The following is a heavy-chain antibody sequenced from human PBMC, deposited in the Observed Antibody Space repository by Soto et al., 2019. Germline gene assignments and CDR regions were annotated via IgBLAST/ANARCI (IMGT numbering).Heavy chain of an antibody. J-gene: IGHJ4*02. Sequence: PSETLSLTCAVYGGSFSTFYWSWIRQPPGKGLERIGEINHSGSTYYSPSFKSRVTLSVDTSKNQFSLKLTSVTAADRAMYFCERYNSYALEYWGRGTLVPVSS. V-gene: IGHV4-34*01. CDR1: GGSFSTFY. D-gene: IGHD2-2*01. CDR3: ERYNSYALEY. CDR2: INHSGST.